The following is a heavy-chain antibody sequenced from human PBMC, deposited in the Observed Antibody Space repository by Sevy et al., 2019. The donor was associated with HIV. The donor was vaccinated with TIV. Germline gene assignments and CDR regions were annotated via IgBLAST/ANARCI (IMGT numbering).Heavy chain of an antibody. CDR2: ISGSDHTI. CDR3: ARDHVKDGDLGDYYYFAMDL. Sequence: GGSLRLSCAASGFTFSDFYMSWIRQAPGKGLEWISYISGSDHTIYYADSVKGRFTISRYNDKNSLYLQMNSLRAEDTAVYYCARDHVKDGDLGDYYYFAMDLWGQGTTVTVSS. CDR1: GFTFSDFY. D-gene: IGHD4-17*01. J-gene: IGHJ6*02. V-gene: IGHV3-11*01.